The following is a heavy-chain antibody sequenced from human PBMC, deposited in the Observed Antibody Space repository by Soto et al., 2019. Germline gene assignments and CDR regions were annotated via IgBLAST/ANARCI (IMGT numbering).Heavy chain of an antibody. CDR1: GGSISSRSYY. V-gene: IGHV4-39*01. CDR2: FFFSGST. J-gene: IGHJ3*02. D-gene: IGHD3-16*02. CDR3: ARQSIPIGEVVARDGFDI. Sequence: QLQLQESGPGLVKPSETLSLTCSVSGGSISSRSYYWAWIRQPPGKGLEWIGTFFFSGSTDYNPSLKSRVPISADTSKSQLSLKLGSVTAADTAVYYCARQSIPIGEVVARDGFDIWGQGTMVTVSS.